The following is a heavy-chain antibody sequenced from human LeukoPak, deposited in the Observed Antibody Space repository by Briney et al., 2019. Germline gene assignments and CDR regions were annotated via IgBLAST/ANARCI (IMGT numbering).Heavy chain of an antibody. Sequence: ASVKVSCKASGYTFTSYGISWVRQAPGQGLEWMGWISAYNGNTNHAQKLQGRVTMTTDTSTSTAYMELRSLRSDDTAVYYGARDAITMIGGHPGVLHWFDPWGQGTLVTVSS. CDR2: ISAYNGNT. J-gene: IGHJ5*02. V-gene: IGHV1-18*01. D-gene: IGHD3-22*01. CDR1: GYTFTSYG. CDR3: ARDAITMIGGHPGVLHWFDP.